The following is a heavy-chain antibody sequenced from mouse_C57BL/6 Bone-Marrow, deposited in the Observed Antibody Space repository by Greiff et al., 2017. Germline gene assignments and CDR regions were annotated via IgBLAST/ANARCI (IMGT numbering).Heavy chain of an antibody. V-gene: IGHV1-69*01. J-gene: IGHJ1*03. CDR1: GYTFTSYW. D-gene: IGHD2-2*01. CDR3: ARRLPYWYFDV. CDR2: IDPSDSYT. Sequence: LQQPGAELVMPGASVKLSCKASGYTFTSYWMHWVKQRPGQGLEWIGEIDPSDSYTNYNQKFKGKSTLTVDKSSSTAYMQLSSLTSEDSAVYYCARRLPYWYFDVWGTGTTVTVSS.